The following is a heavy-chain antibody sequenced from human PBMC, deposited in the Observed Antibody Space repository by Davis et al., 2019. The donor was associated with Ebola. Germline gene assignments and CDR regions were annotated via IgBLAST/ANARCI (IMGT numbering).Heavy chain of an antibody. Sequence: GESLKISCAASGFTFSTYPMHWVRQAPGKGLEWVTVISYDGTNRYYADSVKGRFTISRDKSKDTLFLQMNSLRPEDTAVYYCARGAPPTFYYYGVDAWGQGTTVIVSS. V-gene: IGHV3-30*04. CDR1: GFTFSTYP. J-gene: IGHJ6*01. CDR2: ISYDGTNR. CDR3: ARGAPPTFYYYGVDA.